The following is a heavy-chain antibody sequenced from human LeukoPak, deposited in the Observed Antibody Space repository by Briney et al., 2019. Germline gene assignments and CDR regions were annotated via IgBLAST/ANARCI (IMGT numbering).Heavy chain of an antibody. CDR1: GGSISSGSYY. CDR2: IYTCGST. CDR3: ARDRGQWLVDWYFDL. J-gene: IGHJ2*01. D-gene: IGHD6-19*01. Sequence: PSQTLSLTCTVSGGSISSGSYYWSWIRQPAGKGLEWIGRIYTCGSTNYNPSLKSRVTISVDTSKNQFSLKLSSVTAADTAVYYCARDRGQWLVDWYFDLWGRGTLVTVSS. V-gene: IGHV4-61*02.